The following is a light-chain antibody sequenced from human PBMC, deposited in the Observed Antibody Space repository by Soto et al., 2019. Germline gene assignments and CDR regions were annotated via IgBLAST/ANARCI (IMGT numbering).Light chain of an antibody. CDR2: EAS. CDR3: KQYHNSPFLLS. V-gene: IGKV3-11*01. Sequence: EIVLTQSPATVSLSPGERATLSCRASQSVNNHLAWYQQKPGQAPRLLISEASKRATGIPARFSGSRYGTDLTLTISSLEPEDFAVYYCKQYHNSPFLLSFDGGTKIEIK. CDR1: QSVNNH. J-gene: IGKJ4*02.